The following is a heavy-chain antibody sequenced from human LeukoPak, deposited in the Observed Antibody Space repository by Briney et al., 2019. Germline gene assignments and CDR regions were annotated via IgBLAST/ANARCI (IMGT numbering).Heavy chain of an antibody. V-gene: IGHV4-39*07. J-gene: IGHJ5*02. CDR1: GGSISSGNYY. CDR2: IYTSGST. D-gene: IGHD2-2*01. Sequence: SETLSLTCTVSGGSISSGNYYWGWIRQPPGKGLEWIGRIYTSGSTNYNPSLKSRVTMSVDTSKNQFSLKLSSVTAADTAVYYCAREGPTAPDIVVVPAARGEFDPWGQGTLVTVSS. CDR3: AREGPTAPDIVVVPAARGEFDP.